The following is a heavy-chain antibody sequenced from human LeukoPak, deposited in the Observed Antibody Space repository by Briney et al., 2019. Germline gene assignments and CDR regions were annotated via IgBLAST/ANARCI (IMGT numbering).Heavy chain of an antibody. V-gene: IGHV1-18*01. CDR3: ASSKWSAGGDYYHYMDV. CDR1: GYTFTSYG. Sequence: VASVKVSCKASGYTFTSYGISWVRQAPGQGLEWMGWLSAYNSNTNYAQKLQDRVTMSTDTSTSTAYMELRSLRSDDTAVYYCASSKWSAGGDYYHYMDVWGKGTTVTVSS. CDR2: LSAYNSNT. J-gene: IGHJ6*03. D-gene: IGHD6-13*01.